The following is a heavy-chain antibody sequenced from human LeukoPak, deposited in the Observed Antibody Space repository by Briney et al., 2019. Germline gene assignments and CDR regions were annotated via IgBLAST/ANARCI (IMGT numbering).Heavy chain of an antibody. CDR1: GGSFSGYY. CDR2: INHSGST. Sequence: ASETLSLTCAVYGGSFSGYYWSWIRQPPGKGLEWIGEINHSGSTNCNPSLKSRVTISVDTSKNQFSLKLSSVTAADTAVYYCASRGTRHKVGANWGQGTMVTVSS. D-gene: IGHD1-26*01. J-gene: IGHJ3*01. V-gene: IGHV4-34*01. CDR3: ASRGTRHKVGAN.